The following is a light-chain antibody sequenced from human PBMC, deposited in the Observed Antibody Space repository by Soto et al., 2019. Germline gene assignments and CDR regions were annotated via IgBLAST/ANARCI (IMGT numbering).Light chain of an antibody. CDR2: INSDGSH. J-gene: IGLJ3*02. CDR1: SGPSTYA. CDR3: QTWGTGIRV. V-gene: IGLV4-69*02. Sequence: QPVLTQSPSASASLGASVKLTCTLSSGPSTYAIAWHQQQPEKGPRYLMKINSDGSHSKGDGIPDRFSGSSSGAERYLTISSLQSEDEADYYCQTWGTGIRVFGGGTKVTVL.